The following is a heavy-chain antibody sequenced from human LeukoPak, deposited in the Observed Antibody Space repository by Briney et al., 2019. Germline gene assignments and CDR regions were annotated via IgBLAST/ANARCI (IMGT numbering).Heavy chain of an antibody. Sequence: GGPLRLSCAAPGFTFSNYWRIWVRQAPGKGLECVAKIKKDGREKYYVASVKGRFTISRDNAKNSVYLQMNSLRAKDTAVYYCARDNWGFWGKGTTVTVSS. J-gene: IGHJ6*04. CDR1: GFTFSNYW. D-gene: IGHD7-27*01. CDR3: ARDNWGF. CDR2: IKKDGREK. V-gene: IGHV3-7*01.